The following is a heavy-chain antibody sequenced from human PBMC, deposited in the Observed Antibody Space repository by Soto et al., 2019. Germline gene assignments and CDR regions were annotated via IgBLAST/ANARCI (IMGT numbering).Heavy chain of an antibody. Sequence: GGSLRLSCAASGFTFSSYALNWVRQAAGKGLEWVSSISGNGSNTYYADSVKGRFSISRDNSKNTLYLQMNSLRADDTAVFYCARGRYCTSTNCYTDFDYWGQGTLVTVSS. J-gene: IGHJ4*02. CDR1: GFTFSSYA. CDR3: ARGRYCTSTNCYTDFDY. D-gene: IGHD2-2*02. V-gene: IGHV3-23*01. CDR2: ISGNGSNT.